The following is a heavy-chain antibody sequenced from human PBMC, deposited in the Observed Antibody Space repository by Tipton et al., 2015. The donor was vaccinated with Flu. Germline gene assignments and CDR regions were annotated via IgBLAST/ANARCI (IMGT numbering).Heavy chain of an antibody. J-gene: IGHJ3*02. CDR3: ARGSAFDI. CDR1: GFTFSSYD. D-gene: IGHD2-15*01. CDR2: IGTGGDT. V-gene: IGHV3-13*01. Sequence: SLRLSCAASGFTFSSYDMHWVRQATGKGLEWVSAIGTGGDTYYPGSVKGRFTISRENAKNSLYLQMNSLRAGDTAVYYCARGSAFDIWGQGTMVTVSS.